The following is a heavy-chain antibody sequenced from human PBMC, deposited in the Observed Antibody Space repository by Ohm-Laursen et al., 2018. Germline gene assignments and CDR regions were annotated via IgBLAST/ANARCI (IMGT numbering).Heavy chain of an antibody. J-gene: IGHJ4*02. V-gene: IGHV4-34*01. CDR1: GGSFSGSY. D-gene: IGHD6-19*01. Sequence: TLSLTCAVYGGSFSGSYWSWIRQPPGKGLEWIGEINHSRSTKYNSSFKSRVTISVDTSKNQFSLKLSSVTAADTAVYYCARGFSGWWGRIDYWGQGILVTVSS. CDR3: ARGFSGWWGRIDY. CDR2: INHSRST.